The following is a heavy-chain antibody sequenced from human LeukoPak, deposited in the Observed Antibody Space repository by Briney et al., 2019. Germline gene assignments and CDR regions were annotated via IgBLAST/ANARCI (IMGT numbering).Heavy chain of an antibody. J-gene: IGHJ3*02. D-gene: IGHD3-16*02. CDR3: ARKGELSLSAAFDI. Sequence: GGSLRLSCAASRFTFSSYSMNWVRQAPGKGLEWVSSISSSGSYIYYADSVKGRFTISRDNAKNSLYLQMNSLRAEDTAVYYCARKGELSLSAAFDIWGQGTMVTVSS. CDR1: RFTFSSYS. CDR2: ISSSGSYI. V-gene: IGHV3-21*01.